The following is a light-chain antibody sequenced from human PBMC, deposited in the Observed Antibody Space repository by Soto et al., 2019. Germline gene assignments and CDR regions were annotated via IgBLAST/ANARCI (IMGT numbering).Light chain of an antibody. CDR2: KAS. Sequence: IQLTQSPSSLSASVGDRVTITCRASQGISSWLAWYQQKAGKAPKLLIYKASSLESGVPSRFSGSGSGTEFTLTISSLQPDDFATYYCQQYNSYSHTFGQGTKVDIK. CDR3: QQYNSYSHT. J-gene: IGKJ1*01. V-gene: IGKV1-5*03. CDR1: QGISSW.